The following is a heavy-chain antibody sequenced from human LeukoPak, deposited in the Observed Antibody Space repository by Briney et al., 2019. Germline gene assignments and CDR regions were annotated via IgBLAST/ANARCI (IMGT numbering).Heavy chain of an antibody. J-gene: IGHJ4*02. CDR2: VYAGGTT. CDR3: ARGVGYADYPFDY. V-gene: IGHV3-66*01. D-gene: IGHD4-17*01. CDR1: GFTFRSYV. Sequence: VQPGGSLRLSCVASGFTFRSYVLSWVRQAPGKGLEWVSVVYAGGTTYYADSVKGRFTISRDISKNTLYLQMNNLRAEDTAVYYCARGVGYADYPFDYWGQGTLVTVSA.